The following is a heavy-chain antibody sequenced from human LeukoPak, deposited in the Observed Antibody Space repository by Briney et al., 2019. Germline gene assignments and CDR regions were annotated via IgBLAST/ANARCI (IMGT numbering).Heavy chain of an antibody. CDR1: RFTVSSNY. J-gene: IGHJ4*02. Sequence: GGSLRVSCAASRFTVSSNYMSWVRQAPGKGLEWVSVIYSGGSTYYADSMKGRFTISRDNSKNTLYLEMNSLRAEDTAVYYWARRPSSGYYYWGQGTLVTVSS. D-gene: IGHD3-22*01. V-gene: IGHV3-66*01. CDR2: IYSGGST. CDR3: ARRPSSGYYY.